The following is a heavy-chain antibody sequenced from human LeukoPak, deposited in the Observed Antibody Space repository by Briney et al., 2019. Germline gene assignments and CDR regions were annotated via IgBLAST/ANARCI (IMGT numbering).Heavy chain of an antibody. Sequence: PGGSLRLSCAASGFTFSSYGMHWVRQAPGKGLEWVAVIWYDGSNKYYADSVKGRFTISRDNSRNTLYLQMNSLRAEDTAVYYCAKVVAAAGTRWFDPWGQGTLVTVSS. D-gene: IGHD6-13*01. J-gene: IGHJ5*02. CDR2: IWYDGSNK. V-gene: IGHV3-33*06. CDR3: AKVVAAAGTRWFDP. CDR1: GFTFSSYG.